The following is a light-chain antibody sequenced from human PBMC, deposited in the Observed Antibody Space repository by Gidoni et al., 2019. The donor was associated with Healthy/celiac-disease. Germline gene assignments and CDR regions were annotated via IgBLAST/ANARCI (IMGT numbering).Light chain of an antibody. J-gene: IGLJ2*01. CDR3: QSYDSSLSGVV. Sequence: SVLTPPPSVSGAPGPRVTIPCTGSSSNIGAGYDVHWYQQLPGTAPKLLIYGNSNRPSGVPDRFSGSKSGTSASLAITGLQAEDEADYYCQSYDSSLSGVVFGGGTKLTVL. V-gene: IGLV1-40*01. CDR2: GNS. CDR1: SSNIGAGYD.